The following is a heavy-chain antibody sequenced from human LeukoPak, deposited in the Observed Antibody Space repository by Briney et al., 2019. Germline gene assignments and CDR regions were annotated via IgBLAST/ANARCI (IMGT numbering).Heavy chain of an antibody. CDR3: ARGGGYCSGGSCYGYLYYYYYYYMDV. J-gene: IGHJ6*03. CDR1: GYTFTSYD. D-gene: IGHD2-15*01. CDR2: MNPNSGNT. V-gene: IGHV1-8*01. Sequence: ASVKVSCKASGYTFTSYDINWVRQATGQGLGWRGWMNPNSGNTGYAQKFQGRVTMTRNTSISTAYMELSSLRSEDTSVYYCARGGGYCSGGSCYGYLYYYYYYYMDVWGKGTTVTISS.